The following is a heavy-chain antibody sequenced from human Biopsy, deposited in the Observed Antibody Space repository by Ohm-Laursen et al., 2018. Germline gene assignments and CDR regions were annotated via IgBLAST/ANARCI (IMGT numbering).Heavy chain of an antibody. CDR3: AASPSYMIFDF. J-gene: IGHJ4*02. CDR1: GGSVRSLSYY. D-gene: IGHD3-16*01. V-gene: IGHV4-61*01. Sequence: TLSLTCSVSGGSVRSLSYYWSWVRQSPGKGLDWIGHIYYNGNTKYDPSLKSRVTISLDTSKNQVSLKLNSVTAADRAVYYCAASPSYMIFDFWGQGTSVTVPS. CDR2: IYYNGNT.